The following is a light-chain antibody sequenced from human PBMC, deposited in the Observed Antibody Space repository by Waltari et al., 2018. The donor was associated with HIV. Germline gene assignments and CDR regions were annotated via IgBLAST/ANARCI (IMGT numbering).Light chain of an antibody. CDR2: VNRKGSH. CDR1: SEHSTYA. J-gene: IGLJ3*02. V-gene: IGLV4-69*01. CDR3: QTWGTGIWV. Sequence: QLALTQSPSASASLGASVKLTCTLNSEHSTYAIEWHQQQPQKGPRYLMKVNRKGSHDKGAGIPDRLSGSSSGAERYLTISGLQSEDEADYYCQTWGTGIWVFGGGTKLTVL.